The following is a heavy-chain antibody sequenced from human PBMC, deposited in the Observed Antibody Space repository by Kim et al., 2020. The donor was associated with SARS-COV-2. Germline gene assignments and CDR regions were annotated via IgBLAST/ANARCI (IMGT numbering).Heavy chain of an antibody. J-gene: IGHJ4*02. CDR3: AKNLAVAGSWDYFDY. Sequence: DSVKGRFTISRDNSKNTLYLQMNSLRAEDTAVYYCAKNLAVAGSWDYFDYWGQGTLVTVSS. D-gene: IGHD6-19*01. V-gene: IGHV3-30*02.